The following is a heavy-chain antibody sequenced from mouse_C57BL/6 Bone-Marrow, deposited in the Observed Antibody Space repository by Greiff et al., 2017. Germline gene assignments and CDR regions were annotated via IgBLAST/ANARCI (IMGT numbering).Heavy chain of an antibody. CDR2: IYPSDSET. D-gene: IGHD1-1*01. CDR1: GYTFTSYW. J-gene: IGHJ3*01. CDR3: ASPSITTVVDPFAY. V-gene: IGHV1-61*01. Sequence: QVQLQQPGAELVRPGSSVKLSCKASGYTFTSYWMDWVKQRPGQGLEWIGNIYPSDSETHYNQKFKDKATLTVAKSSSTAYMQLSSLTYEGSAVYDGASPSITTVVDPFAYWGQGTLVTVSA.